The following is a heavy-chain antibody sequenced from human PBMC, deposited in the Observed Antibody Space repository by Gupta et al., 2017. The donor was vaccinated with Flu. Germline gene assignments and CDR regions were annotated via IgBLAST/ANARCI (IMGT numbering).Heavy chain of an antibody. CDR2: ITGSGGST. J-gene: IGHJ1*01. CDR3: AKVGIVVVTLKH. V-gene: IGHV3-23*01. Sequence: VRQAPGKGREWVSAITGSGGSTYYADSVKGRFTISRDNSKNTLYLQMNSLRAEDTAVYYCAKVGIVVVTLKHWGQGTLVTVSS. D-gene: IGHD2-21*02.